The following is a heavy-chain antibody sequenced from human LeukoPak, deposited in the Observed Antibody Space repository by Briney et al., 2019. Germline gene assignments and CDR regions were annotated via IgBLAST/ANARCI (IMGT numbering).Heavy chain of an antibody. V-gene: IGHV1-69*05. J-gene: IGHJ1*01. D-gene: IGHD3-22*01. CDR3: AREAPNYYDSSGSIDQH. CDR1: GGTFSSYA. Sequence: GASVKVPCKASGGTFSSYAISWVRQAPGQGLEWMGGIIPIFGTANYAQKFQGRVTMTRDTSTSTVYMELSSLRSEDTAVYYCAREAPNYYDSSGSIDQHWGQGTLVTVSS. CDR2: IIPIFGTA.